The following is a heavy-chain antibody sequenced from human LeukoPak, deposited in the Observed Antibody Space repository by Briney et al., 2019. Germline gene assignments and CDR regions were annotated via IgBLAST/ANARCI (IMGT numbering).Heavy chain of an antibody. CDR2: IYTGDSET. V-gene: IGHV5-51*01. CDR3: TRSPRDGYNDAFDI. J-gene: IGHJ3*02. Sequence: GESLRISRQGSGYTFTTYWIAWVGQMPGEGLGWVGIIYTGDSETSYSPSFHGQVNISADKSIPTAYLQWGRLKASDTAMDYCTRSPRDGYNDAFDIWGQGKMVTVFS. D-gene: IGHD5-24*01. CDR1: GYTFTTYW.